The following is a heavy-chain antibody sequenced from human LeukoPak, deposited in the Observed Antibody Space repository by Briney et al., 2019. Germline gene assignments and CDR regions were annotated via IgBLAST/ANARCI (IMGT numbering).Heavy chain of an antibody. Sequence: SETLSLTCGVYGGSLSGYYWSWIRQPPGKGLEWIGEINHSGSTNYNPSLKSRVTISVDMSKNQFSLNLRSVTAADTAVYYCARGKRDAGRYPVLTYYFDSWGQGTLVTVSS. D-gene: IGHD1-26*01. V-gene: IGHV4-34*01. J-gene: IGHJ4*02. CDR3: ARGKRDAGRYPVLTYYFDS. CDR2: INHSGST. CDR1: GGSLSGYY.